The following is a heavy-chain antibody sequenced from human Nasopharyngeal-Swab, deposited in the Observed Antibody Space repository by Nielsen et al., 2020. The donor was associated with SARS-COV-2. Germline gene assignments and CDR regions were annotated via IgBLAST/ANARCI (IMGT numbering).Heavy chain of an antibody. Sequence: PGKGLEWVSGISWNSGGIGYADSVKGRFTVSRDNAKSSLYLQMNSLRAEDTALYYCATSPESNGWYYDYWGQGTLVTVSS. J-gene: IGHJ4*02. V-gene: IGHV3-9*01. D-gene: IGHD6-19*01. CDR2: ISWNSGGI. CDR3: ATSPESNGWYYDY.